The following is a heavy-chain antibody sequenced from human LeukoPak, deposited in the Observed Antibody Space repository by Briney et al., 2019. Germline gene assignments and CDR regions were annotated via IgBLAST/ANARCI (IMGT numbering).Heavy chain of an antibody. V-gene: IGHV4-59*01. CDR1: GGSISSYY. Sequence: SETLSLTCTVSGGSISSYYWSWIRQPPGKGLELIGYIYYSGSTYYNPSLKSRVTISVDTSKNQFSLKLSSVTAADTAVYYCARWEVRLNAFEMWGQGTMVTVSS. D-gene: IGHD3-10*01. J-gene: IGHJ3*02. CDR3: ARWEVRLNAFEM. CDR2: IYYSGST.